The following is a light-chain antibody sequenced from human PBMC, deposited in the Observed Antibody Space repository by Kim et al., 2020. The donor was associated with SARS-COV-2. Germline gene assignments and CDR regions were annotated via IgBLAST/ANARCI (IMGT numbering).Light chain of an antibody. CDR1: QSVSNN. CDR2: DAS. V-gene: IGKV3-15*01. CDR3: QQYDDWPPWT. Sequence: PGETATLCCRASQSVSNNVAWYQQKPGQAPRLLIYDASTRATDVPARFSGSGSGTDFTLTISSLQSEDLAVYRCQQYDDWPPWTFGQGNKVDIK. J-gene: IGKJ1*01.